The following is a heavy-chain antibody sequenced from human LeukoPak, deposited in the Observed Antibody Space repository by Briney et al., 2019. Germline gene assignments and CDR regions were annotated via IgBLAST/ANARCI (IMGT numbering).Heavy chain of an antibody. CDR1: GYTFTGYY. Sequence: ASVKVSCKASGYTFTGYYMHWVRQAPGQGLEWMGWINPNSGGTNYAQKFQGRVTMTRDTSISTAYMELSRLRSGDTAVYYCARDTVEGYYFDYWGQGTLVTVSS. V-gene: IGHV1-2*02. D-gene: IGHD2-15*01. CDR3: ARDTVEGYYFDY. J-gene: IGHJ4*02. CDR2: INPNSGGT.